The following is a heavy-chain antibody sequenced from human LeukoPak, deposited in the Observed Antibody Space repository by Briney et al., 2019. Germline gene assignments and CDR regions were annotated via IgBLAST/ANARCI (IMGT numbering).Heavy chain of an antibody. Sequence: GGSLRLSCAASGFTFSSYWMSWVRQAPGKGLEWVSYISSSSSTIYYADSVKGRFIISRDNAKNSLYLQMNSLRAEDTAVYYCASFSRRSSSQVLPWGQGTLVTVSS. J-gene: IGHJ4*02. CDR1: GFTFSSYW. CDR3: ASFSRRSSSQVLP. CDR2: ISSSSSTI. D-gene: IGHD6-6*01. V-gene: IGHV3-48*01.